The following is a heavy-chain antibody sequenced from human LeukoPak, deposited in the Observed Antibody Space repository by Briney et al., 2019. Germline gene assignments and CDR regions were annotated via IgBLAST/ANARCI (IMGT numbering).Heavy chain of an antibody. CDR3: ARGGKLLWFGEGRDAFDV. D-gene: IGHD3-10*01. CDR2: INHSGST. V-gene: IGHV4-34*01. J-gene: IGHJ3*01. CDR1: GGSFSGYY. Sequence: SETLSLTCAVYGGSFSGYYWSWIRQPPGKGLGWIGEINHSGSTNYNPSLKSRVTISVDTSKNQFSLKLSSVTAADTAVYYCARGGKLLWFGEGRDAFDVWGQGTMVTVSS.